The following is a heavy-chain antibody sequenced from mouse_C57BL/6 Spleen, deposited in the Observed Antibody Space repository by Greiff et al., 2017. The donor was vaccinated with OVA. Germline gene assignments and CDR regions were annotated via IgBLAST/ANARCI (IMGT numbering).Heavy chain of an antibody. Sequence: QVQLKQSGPELVKPGASVKISCKASGYAFSSSWMNWVKQRPGKGLEWIGRIYPGDGDTNYNGKFKGKATLTADKSSSTAYMQLSSLTSEDSAVYFCASYDYDGGSFDYWGQGTTLTVSS. V-gene: IGHV1-82*01. D-gene: IGHD2-4*01. CDR1: GYAFSSSW. CDR3: ASYDYDGGSFDY. CDR2: IYPGDGDT. J-gene: IGHJ2*01.